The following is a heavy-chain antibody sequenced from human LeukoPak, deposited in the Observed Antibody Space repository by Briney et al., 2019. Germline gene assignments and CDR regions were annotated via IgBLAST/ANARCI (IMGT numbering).Heavy chain of an antibody. J-gene: IGHJ4*02. CDR3: ARVYSSSWTHFDY. Sequence: SETLSLTCTVSGGSISSYYWSWIRQPPGKGLEWIGYIYYSGSTNYNPSLKSRVTISVDTSKNQFSLKLSSVTAADTAAYYCARVYSSSWTHFDYWGQGTLVTVSS. V-gene: IGHV4-59*01. CDR2: IYYSGST. CDR1: GGSISSYY. D-gene: IGHD6-13*01.